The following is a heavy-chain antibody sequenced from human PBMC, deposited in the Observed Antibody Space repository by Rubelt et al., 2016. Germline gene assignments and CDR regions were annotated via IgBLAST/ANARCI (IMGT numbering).Heavy chain of an antibody. J-gene: IGHJ5*02. V-gene: IGHV3-30*04. CDR2: ISYDGSNK. CDR1: GFTFSSYT. CDR3: ASDRPTWQLRYTWFDP. Sequence: GFTFSSYTMHWVRQAPGKGLEWVALISYDGSNKNYPDSVKGRFTISRDTTKNTLYLQINSLRVEDTAVYYCASDRPTWQLRYTWFDPWGQGTLVTVSS. D-gene: IGHD2-15*01.